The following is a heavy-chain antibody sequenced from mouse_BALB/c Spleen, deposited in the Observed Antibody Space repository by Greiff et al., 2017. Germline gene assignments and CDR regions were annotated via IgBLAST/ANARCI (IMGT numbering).Heavy chain of an antibody. CDR1: GYAFTNYL. V-gene: IGHV1-54*03. J-gene: IGHJ3*01. Sequence: VKLMESGAELVRPGTSVKVSCKASGYAFTNYLIEWVKQRPGQGLEWIGVINPGSGGTNYNEKFKGKATLTADKSSSTAYMQLSSLTSDDSAVYFCARKGFAYWGQGTLVTVSA. CDR2: INPGSGGT. CDR3: ARKGFAY.